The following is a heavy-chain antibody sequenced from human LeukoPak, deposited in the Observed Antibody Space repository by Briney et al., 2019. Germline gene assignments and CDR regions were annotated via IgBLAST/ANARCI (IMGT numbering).Heavy chain of an antibody. CDR2: ISDSGGRT. J-gene: IGHJ4*02. CDR3: AKRGVVIRVILVGFHKEAYYFDS. V-gene: IGHV3-23*01. CDR1: GITLSNYG. D-gene: IGHD3-22*01. Sequence: GGSLRLSCAASGITLSNYGMSWVRQAPGKGLEWVAGISDSGGRTNYADSVEGRFTISRDNPKNTLYLQMNSLRAEDTAVYFCAKRGVVIRVILVGFHKEAYYFDSWGQGALVTVSS.